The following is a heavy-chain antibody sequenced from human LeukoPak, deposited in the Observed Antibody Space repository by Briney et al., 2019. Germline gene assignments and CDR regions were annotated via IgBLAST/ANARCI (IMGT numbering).Heavy chain of an antibody. V-gene: IGHV3-21*01. CDR1: GFTFSSYA. Sequence: GGSLRLSCAASGFTFSSYAMNWVRQAPGKGLEWVSSISSSSSYIYYADSVRGRFTISRDNAKNSLYLQMNSLRAEDTAVYYCARDLAYYYDSSGYPAWGQGTLVTVSP. CDR3: ARDLAYYYDSSGYPA. D-gene: IGHD3-22*01. J-gene: IGHJ5*02. CDR2: ISSSSSYI.